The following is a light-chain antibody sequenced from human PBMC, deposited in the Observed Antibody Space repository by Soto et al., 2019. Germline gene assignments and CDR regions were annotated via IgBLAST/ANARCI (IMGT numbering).Light chain of an antibody. CDR3: QQFKDYVWT. CDR2: DAS. CDR1: QKIERY. J-gene: IGKJ1*01. V-gene: IGKV1-5*01. Sequence: DIQMTQSPSTLPASVGDRVTITCRASQKIERYMAWYQQKPGRAPSLIIYDASTLERGVPSRFSGSGSGTEFTLIISNLQPDDFATYYCQQFKDYVWTFGQGTKV.